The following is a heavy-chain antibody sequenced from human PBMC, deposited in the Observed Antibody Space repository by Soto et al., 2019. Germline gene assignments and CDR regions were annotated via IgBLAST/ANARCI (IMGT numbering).Heavy chain of an antibody. CDR2: ISSIGST. CDR3: ARGLVIRPYYYHGMDV. CDR1: GGSISSGDNF. Sequence: QVQLQESGPGLVKPSQTLSLTCTVSGGSISSGDNFWSWIRQSPGKGLEWIGYISSIGSTYYNPSLKSRVSVSRDTSKNHFSLKLSSVTTTDTAVYYCARGLVIRPYYYHGMDVW. J-gene: IGHJ6*01. V-gene: IGHV4-30-4*01. D-gene: IGHD3-9*01.